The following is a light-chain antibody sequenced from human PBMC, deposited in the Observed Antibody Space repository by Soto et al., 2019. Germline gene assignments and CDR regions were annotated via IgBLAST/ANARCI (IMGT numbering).Light chain of an antibody. CDR3: AAWDDSLEAYV. CDR2: YDD. J-gene: IGLJ1*01. V-gene: IGLV1-36*01. Sequence: QSVLTQPPSVSEAPRQRVTISCCGSSSNIGKNAVNWYQQLPGKAPKLLIYYDDLLPSGVSDRFSGSKSGTSASLAISGLQSQDEADYYCAAWDDSLEAYVFGTGTKVTVL. CDR1: SSNIGKNA.